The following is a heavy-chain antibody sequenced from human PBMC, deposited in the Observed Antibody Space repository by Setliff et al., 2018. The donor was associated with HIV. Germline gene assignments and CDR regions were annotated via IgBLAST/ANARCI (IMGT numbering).Heavy chain of an antibody. CDR1: GGSISGYY. CDR3: ARGRSRYYYDGSGYYVDY. CDR2: IYYIGNT. V-gene: IGHV4-59*01. Sequence: PSETLSLTCTVSGGSISGYYWSWIRQPPGKGLEWIGYIYYIGNTNYNPSLKGRVTLSVDTSKNQLSLKLSSVTAADTAVYYCARGRSRYYYDGSGYYVDYWGTGTTVTVSS. D-gene: IGHD3-22*01. J-gene: IGHJ6*03.